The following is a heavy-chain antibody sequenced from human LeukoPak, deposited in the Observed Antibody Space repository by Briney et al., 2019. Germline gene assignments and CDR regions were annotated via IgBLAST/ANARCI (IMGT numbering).Heavy chain of an antibody. Sequence: GGSLRLSCAASGFTFSSYAMSWVRQAPGKGLEWVSAISGSGGSTYYADSVQGRFTISRDTSKNTLFLQMNNLRAEDTAVYYCAKAGGDCTSSSCYSDWFNPWGQGTLVTVSS. V-gene: IGHV3-23*01. CDR1: GFTFSSYA. CDR2: ISGSGGST. CDR3: AKAGGDCTSSSCYSDWFNP. J-gene: IGHJ5*02. D-gene: IGHD2-2*02.